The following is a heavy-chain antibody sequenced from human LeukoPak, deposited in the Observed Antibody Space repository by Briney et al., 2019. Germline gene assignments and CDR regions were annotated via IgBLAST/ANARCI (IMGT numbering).Heavy chain of an antibody. J-gene: IGHJ4*02. D-gene: IGHD3/OR15-3a*01. V-gene: IGHV4-39*07. CDR1: GGSISSSSYY. CDR2: IYYSGST. CDR3: ARVDGPNSFDY. Sequence: SETLSLTCTVSGGSISSSSYYWGWIRQPPGKGLEWIGSIYYSGSTYYNPSLKSRVTISVDTSKNQFSLKLSSVTAADTAVYYCARVDGPNSFDYWGQGTLVTVSS.